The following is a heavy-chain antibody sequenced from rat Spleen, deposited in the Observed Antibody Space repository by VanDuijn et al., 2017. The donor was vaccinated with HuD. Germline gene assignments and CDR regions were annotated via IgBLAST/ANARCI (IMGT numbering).Heavy chain of an antibody. V-gene: IGHV5-19*01. CDR1: GFTFSNFG. Sequence: EVQPVESGGGLVQPGRSLKLSCAASGFTFSNFGMHWIRQAPTKGLEWVASISVSGGSTYYRDSVKGRFTLSRENSKSTLYLQMDSLRSEDTATYYCAAAGTRVSRFAYWGQGTLVTVSS. D-gene: IGHD1-4*01. CDR2: ISVSGGST. CDR3: AAAGTRVSRFAY. J-gene: IGHJ3*01.